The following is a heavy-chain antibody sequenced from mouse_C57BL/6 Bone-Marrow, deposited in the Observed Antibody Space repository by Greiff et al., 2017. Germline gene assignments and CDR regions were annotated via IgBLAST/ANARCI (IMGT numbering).Heavy chain of an antibody. J-gene: IGHJ2*01. CDR3: ARDYGYFDY. V-gene: IGHV3-6*01. CDR1: GYSITSGYY. CDR2: ISYDGSN. Sequence: EVQLQESGPGLVKPSQSLSHTCSVTGYSITSGYYWNWIRQFPGNKLEWMGYISYDGSNNYNPSLKNRISITRDTSKNQFFLKLNSVTTEDTATYYCARDYGYFDYWGQGTTLTVSS. D-gene: IGHD1-1*01.